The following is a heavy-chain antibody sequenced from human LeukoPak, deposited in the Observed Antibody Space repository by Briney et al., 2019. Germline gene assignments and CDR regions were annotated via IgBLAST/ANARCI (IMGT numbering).Heavy chain of an antibody. V-gene: IGHV4-34*01. CDR3: AREKRSSVAGFDP. D-gene: IGHD6-19*01. CDR1: GGSFSGYY. J-gene: IGHJ5*02. CDR2: INHSGST. Sequence: SETLSLTCAVYGGSFSGYYWSWIRQPPGKGLEWIGEINHSGSTNYNPSLKSRVTISVDTSKNQFSLKLSSVTAADTAVYYCAREKRSSVAGFDPWGQGTLVTVSP.